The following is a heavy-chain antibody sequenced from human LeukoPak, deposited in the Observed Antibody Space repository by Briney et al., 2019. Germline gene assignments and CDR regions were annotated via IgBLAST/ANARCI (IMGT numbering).Heavy chain of an antibody. D-gene: IGHD6-25*01. CDR2: SQTTKPNSCTT. J-gene: IGHJ4*02. V-gene: IGHV3-72*01. Sequence: GGSLRLSCAASGFTFSSYSMNWVRQAPGKGMEWVGRSQTTKPNSCTTEYAASVKGRFTISRDDSKNSLYLQLNSLKTEDTAVYYCVRGVTTSSGGYHLENWGQGTL. CDR3: VRGVTTSSGGYHLEN. CDR1: GFTFSSYS.